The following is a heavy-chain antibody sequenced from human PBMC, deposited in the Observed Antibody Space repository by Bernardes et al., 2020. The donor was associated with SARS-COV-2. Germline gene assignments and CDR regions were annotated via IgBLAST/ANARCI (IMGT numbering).Heavy chain of an antibody. D-gene: IGHD6-19*01. CDR3: ARAPPEAVAGMGLFDY. CDR2: LYYTAST. V-gene: IGHV4-39*01. Sequence: SQTLSLTGTVSGGSISTSTYYWGWIRQSPGKGLEWIGTLYYTASTHYNPSLKSRVTISVDTSKNQFSLRLTSVTAADTSVYYCARAPPEAVAGMGLFDYWGQGPLVNVSS. J-gene: IGHJ4*02. CDR1: GGSISTSTYY.